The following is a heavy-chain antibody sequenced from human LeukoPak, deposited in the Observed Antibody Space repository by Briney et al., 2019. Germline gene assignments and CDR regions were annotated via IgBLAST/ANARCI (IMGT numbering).Heavy chain of an antibody. Sequence: ASVKVSCKASGYTFTSYYMHWVRQAPGQGLEWMGIINPSGGSTSYAQKLQGRVTMTTDTSTSTAYMELRSLRSDDTAVYYCARKAGYYYMDVWGKGTTVTVSS. J-gene: IGHJ6*03. CDR1: GYTFTSYY. CDR2: INPSGGST. D-gene: IGHD3-10*01. V-gene: IGHV1-46*01. CDR3: ARKAGYYYMDV.